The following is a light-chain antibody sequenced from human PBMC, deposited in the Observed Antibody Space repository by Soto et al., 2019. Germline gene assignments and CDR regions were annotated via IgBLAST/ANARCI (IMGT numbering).Light chain of an antibody. V-gene: IGLV2-8*01. J-gene: IGLJ3*02. CDR3: NSHGGSNNCWV. CDR1: SSDVGAYNS. Sequence: QSVLTQPPSASGSPGQSVTISCTGTSSDVGAYNSVSWYQQHPGKAPRLMIYEVNKRPSGVPDRFSGSKSGNMASLTVSGLQDEDEDDYYCNSHGGSNNCWVFGGGTKLTVL. CDR2: EVN.